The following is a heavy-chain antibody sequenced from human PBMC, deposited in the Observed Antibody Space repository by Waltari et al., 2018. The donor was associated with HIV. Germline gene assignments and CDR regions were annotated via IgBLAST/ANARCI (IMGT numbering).Heavy chain of an antibody. V-gene: IGHV1-8*01. CDR3: ARGRVQVRGAMYYFDY. D-gene: IGHD3-10*01. J-gene: IGHJ4*02. CDR2: MNPNSGNT. Sequence: QVQLVQSGAEVKKPGASVKVSCKASGYTFTSYDINWVRQATGQGLEWMGWMNPNSGNTGYPQKFQGRVTMTRNTSISTAYMELSSLGSEDTAVYYCARGRVQVRGAMYYFDYWGQGTLVTVSS. CDR1: GYTFTSYD.